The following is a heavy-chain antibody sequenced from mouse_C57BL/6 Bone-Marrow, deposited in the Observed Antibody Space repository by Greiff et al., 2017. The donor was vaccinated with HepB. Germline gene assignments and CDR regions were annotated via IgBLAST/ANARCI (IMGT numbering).Heavy chain of an antibody. CDR3: AREGYYGSSWYFDV. J-gene: IGHJ1*03. CDR2: IWTGGGT. CDR1: GFSLTSYA. D-gene: IGHD1-1*01. Sequence: VKLLESGPGLVAPSQSLSITCTVSGFSLTSYAISWVRQPPGKGLEWLGVIWTGGGTNYNSALKSRLSISKDNSKSQVFLKMNSLQTDDTARYYCAREGYYGSSWYFDVWGTGTTVTVSS. V-gene: IGHV2-9-1*01.